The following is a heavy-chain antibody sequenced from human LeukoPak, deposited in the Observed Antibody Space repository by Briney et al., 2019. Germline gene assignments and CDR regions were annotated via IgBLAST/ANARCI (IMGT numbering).Heavy chain of an antibody. CDR3: ARGTIRPSGQGTMVRGVHRLFDY. V-gene: IGHV1-2*02. J-gene: IGHJ4*02. CDR1: GYTFTGYY. D-gene: IGHD3-10*01. CDR2: INPNSGGT. Sequence: ASVKVSCKASGYTFTGYYMHWVRQAPGQGLEWMGWINPNSGGTNYAQKFQGRVTMTRDTSNSTAYMELSRLRSDDTAVYYCARGTIRPSGQGTMVRGVHRLFDYWGQGTLVTVSS.